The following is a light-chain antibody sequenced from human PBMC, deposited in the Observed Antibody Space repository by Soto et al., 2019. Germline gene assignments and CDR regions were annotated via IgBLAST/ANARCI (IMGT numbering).Light chain of an antibody. J-gene: IGLJ1*01. CDR1: SSDVGDYDY. CDR2: DVT. V-gene: IGLV2-14*03. CDR3: SSYRSSNPPFV. Sequence: QSALTQPASVSGSPGQSITISCTGTSSDVGDYDYVSWYQHLPGKAPKLLIYDVTTRPSGVSNRFSGSKSGNTASLTISGLQAEDEADYYRSSYRSSNPPFVFGTGTKLTVL.